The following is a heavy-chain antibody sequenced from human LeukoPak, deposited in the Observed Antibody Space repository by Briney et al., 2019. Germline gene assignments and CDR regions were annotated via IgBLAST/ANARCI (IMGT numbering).Heavy chain of an antibody. CDR2: IYTSGST. CDR1: GGSISSYY. V-gene: IGHV4-4*07. J-gene: IGHJ3*02. Sequence: KPSETLSLTCTVSGGSISSYYWSWIRQPAGKGLEWIGRIYTSGSTNYNPSLKSRVTMSVDTSKNQFSLKLSSVTAADTAVYYCARDSRQRLVEIGAFDIWGQGTMVTVSS. D-gene: IGHD6-19*01. CDR3: ARDSRQRLVEIGAFDI.